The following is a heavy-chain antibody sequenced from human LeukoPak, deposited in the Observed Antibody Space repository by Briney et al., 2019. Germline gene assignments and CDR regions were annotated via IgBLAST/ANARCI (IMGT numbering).Heavy chain of an antibody. Sequence: SSETLSLTCTVSGVSISSYYWSWIRQPPGKGLDWIGYISYSGSTNYNPSLKSRVTISVDTSKNQFSLKLSSVTAADTAVYYCARDHGSGWTWAYDYWGQGTLVTVSS. CDR2: ISYSGST. J-gene: IGHJ4*02. CDR3: ARDHGSGWTWAYDY. V-gene: IGHV4-59*01. CDR1: GVSISSYY. D-gene: IGHD6-19*01.